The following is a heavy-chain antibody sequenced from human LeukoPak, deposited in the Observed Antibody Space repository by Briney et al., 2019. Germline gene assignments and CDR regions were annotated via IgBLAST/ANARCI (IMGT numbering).Heavy chain of an antibody. V-gene: IGHV4-59*01. CDR3: ARGPVGGATYYDGDAFDI. Sequence: TSETLSLTCTVSGGSMSSYYWSWIRQSPVKGLEWIGYIYYSGSTNYNPSLKSRVTISVDTSKNQFSLKLSSVTAVDTAVYYCARGPVGGATYYDGDAFDIWGQGTMVTVSS. D-gene: IGHD1-26*01. J-gene: IGHJ3*02. CDR1: GGSMSSYY. CDR2: IYYSGST.